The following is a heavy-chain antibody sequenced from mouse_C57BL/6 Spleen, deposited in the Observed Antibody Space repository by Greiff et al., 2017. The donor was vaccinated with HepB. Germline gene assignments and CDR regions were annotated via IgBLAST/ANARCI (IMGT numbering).Heavy chain of an antibody. V-gene: IGHV1-61*01. CDR3: ARPHAKGYY. CDR1: GYTFTSYW. CDR2: IYPSDSET. J-gene: IGHJ2*01. D-gene: IGHD6-1*01. Sequence: QVHVKQPGAELVRPGSSVKLSCKASGYTFTSYWMDWVKQRPGQGLEWIGNIYPSDSETHYNQKFKDKATLTVDKSSSTAYMQLSSLTSEDSAVYYYARPHAKGYYWGQGTTLTVSS.